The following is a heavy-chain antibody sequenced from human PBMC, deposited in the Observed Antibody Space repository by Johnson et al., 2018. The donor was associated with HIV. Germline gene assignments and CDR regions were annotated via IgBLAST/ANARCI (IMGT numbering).Heavy chain of an antibody. CDR3: ARGDSRGWDAFDI. CDR1: GFTVSSNY. V-gene: IGHV3-66*02. J-gene: IGHJ3*02. Sequence: VQLVESGGGVVQPGGSLRLSCAASGFTVSSNYMSWVRQAPGKGLEWVSVIYSGGSTYYADSVKGRFTISRDNSKNTLYLQMNSLRAEDTAVYYCARGDSRGWDAFDIWGQGTMVTVSS. CDR2: IYSGGST. D-gene: IGHD6-19*01.